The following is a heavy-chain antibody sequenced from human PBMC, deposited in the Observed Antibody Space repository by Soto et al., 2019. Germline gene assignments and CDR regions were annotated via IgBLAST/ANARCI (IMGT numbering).Heavy chain of an antibody. Sequence: SETLSLTCTVSGGSISSGDYYWSWIRQPPGKGLEWIGYIYYSGSTYYNPSLKSRVTISVDTSKNQFSLKLSSVTAADTAVYYCARARGWPTNWFDPWGQGTLVTVSS. CDR2: IYYSGST. CDR3: ARARGWPTNWFDP. D-gene: IGHD6-19*01. CDR1: GGSISSGDYY. J-gene: IGHJ5*02. V-gene: IGHV4-30-4*02.